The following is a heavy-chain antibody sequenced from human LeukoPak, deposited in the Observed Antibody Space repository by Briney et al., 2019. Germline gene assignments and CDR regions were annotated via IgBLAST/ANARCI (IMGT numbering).Heavy chain of an antibody. J-gene: IGHJ6*03. Sequence: SETLSLTCTVSGGSISSSSYYWGWSRQPPGKGLEWIVSIYYSGDTYYNPSLKSRQVTISVDTSKNQFSLRLSSVTAADTAVYYCARHQWHYYYYMGVWGKGSTVTVSS. CDR1: GGSISSSSYY. D-gene: IGHD6-19*01. V-gene: IGHV4-39*01. CDR3: ARHQWHYYYYMGV. CDR2: IYYSGDT.